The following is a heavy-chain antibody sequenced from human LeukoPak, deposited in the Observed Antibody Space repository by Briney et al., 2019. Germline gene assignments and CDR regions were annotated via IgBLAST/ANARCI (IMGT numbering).Heavy chain of an antibody. Sequence: GGSLRLSCAASGFTFSNYSMIWVRQAPGKGLEWVSSISIRSSYIYYADTVKGRFTISRDNAKNSLYLQMNSLRAEDTAVYYCARDLNDYFDYWGQGTLVTVSS. CDR1: GFTFSNYS. CDR2: ISIRSSYI. J-gene: IGHJ4*02. CDR3: ARDLNDYFDY. V-gene: IGHV3-21*01.